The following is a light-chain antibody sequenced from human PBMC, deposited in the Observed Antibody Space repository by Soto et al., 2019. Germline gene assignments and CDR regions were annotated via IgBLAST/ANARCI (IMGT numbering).Light chain of an antibody. CDR3: SSYTSNTTVV. CDR2: GSS. J-gene: IGLJ2*01. CDR1: SSNIGAGYG. Sequence: QSVLTQPPSVSGAPGQRVTISCTGSSSNIGAGYGVNWYQQLPGTAPKLLIYGSSNRPSGVPDRFSGSKSGTSASLAITGLQAEDEADYYCSSYTSNTTVVFGGGTKLTVL. V-gene: IGLV1-40*01.